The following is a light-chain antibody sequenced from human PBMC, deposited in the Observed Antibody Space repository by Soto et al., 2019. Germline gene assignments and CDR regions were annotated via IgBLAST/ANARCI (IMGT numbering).Light chain of an antibody. V-gene: IGKV3-11*01. J-gene: IGKJ5*01. Sequence: EIVMTQSPATLSLSPGERATLSCRASQSVSSYLAWYQQKPGQAPRLLIYDASNRATGIPARFSGSGSGTDFTLTISSLEPEDFAVYYCQQRSNWPGITFGQGTDWRL. CDR3: QQRSNWPGIT. CDR2: DAS. CDR1: QSVSSY.